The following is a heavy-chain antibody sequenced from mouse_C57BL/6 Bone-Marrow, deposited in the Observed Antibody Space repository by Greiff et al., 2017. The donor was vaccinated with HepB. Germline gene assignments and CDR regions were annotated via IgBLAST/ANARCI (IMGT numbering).Heavy chain of an antibody. CDR1: GFTFSDYY. V-gene: IGHV5-16*01. CDR3: ARDRDYYGSSYWAMDY. D-gene: IGHD1-1*01. CDR2: INYDGSST. J-gene: IGHJ4*01. Sequence: EVMLVESEGGLVQPGSSMKLSCTASGFTFSDYYMAWVRQVPEKGLEWVANINYDGSSTYYLDSLKSRFIISRDNAKNILYLQMSSLKSEDTVTYYCARDRDYYGSSYWAMDYWGQGTSVTVSS.